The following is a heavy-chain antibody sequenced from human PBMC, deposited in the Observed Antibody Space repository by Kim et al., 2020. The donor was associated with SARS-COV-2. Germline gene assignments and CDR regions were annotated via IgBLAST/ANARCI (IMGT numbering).Heavy chain of an antibody. D-gene: IGHD3-22*01. J-gene: IGHJ4*02. CDR1: GGSISSYY. CDR3: ARTYYYDSSGYTGDTPTFDY. Sequence: SETLSLTCTVSGGSISSYYWSWIRQPPGKGLEWIGYIYYSGSTNYNPSLKSRVTISVDTSKNQFSLKLSSVTAADTAVYYCARTYYYDSSGYTGDTPTFDYWGQGTLVTVSS. CDR2: IYYSGST. V-gene: IGHV4-59*13.